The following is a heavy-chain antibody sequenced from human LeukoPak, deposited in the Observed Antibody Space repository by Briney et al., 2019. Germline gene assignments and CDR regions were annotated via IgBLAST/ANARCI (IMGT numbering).Heavy chain of an antibody. J-gene: IGHJ4*02. CDR1: GFMFSSSS. V-gene: IGHV3-21*01. D-gene: IGHD2-15*01. CDR3: SREYCSGAYCDGIYY. Sequence: GGSLRLSCVASGFMFSSSSMNWVRQAPGKGLEWVSSISSSGTYIYYADSLKGRFTISRDNVKRSLYLEMYDLRTDDTALYYCSREYCSGAYCDGIYYSGQGTPVTVSS. CDR2: ISSSGTYI.